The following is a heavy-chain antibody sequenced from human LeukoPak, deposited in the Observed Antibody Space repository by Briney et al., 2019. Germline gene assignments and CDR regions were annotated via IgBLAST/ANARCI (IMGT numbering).Heavy chain of an antibody. CDR1: GYTFTSYD. J-gene: IGHJ3*02. CDR2: MNPNSGNT. V-gene: IGHV1-8*03. D-gene: IGHD2/OR15-2a*01. Sequence: GASAKVSCKASGYTFTSYDINWVRQATGQGLEWMGWMNPNSGNTGYAQKFQGRVTITRNTSISTAYMELSSLRSEDTAVYYCARRMRGDAFDIWGQGTMVTVSS. CDR3: ARRMRGDAFDI.